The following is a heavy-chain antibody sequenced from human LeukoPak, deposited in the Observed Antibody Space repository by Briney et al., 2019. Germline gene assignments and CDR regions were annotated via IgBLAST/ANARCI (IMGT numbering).Heavy chain of an antibody. V-gene: IGHV3-23*01. Sequence: QPGGSLRLSCAVSGFSFSSYAMCWVRQAPGKGLEWVSIISDHNTWYADSVKGRFTISRDNSKNTLYLQMNSLRGEDTAVYYCAKGRDSYGYGDFDYWGQGTLVTVSS. CDR1: GFSFSSYA. CDR2: ISDHNT. CDR3: AKGRDSYGYGDFDY. J-gene: IGHJ4*02. D-gene: IGHD5-18*01.